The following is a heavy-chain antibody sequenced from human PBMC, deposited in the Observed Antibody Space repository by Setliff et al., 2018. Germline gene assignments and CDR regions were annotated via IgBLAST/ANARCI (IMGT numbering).Heavy chain of an antibody. V-gene: IGHV4-59*01. J-gene: IGHJ5*02. CDR1: GGFIRDYY. CDR3: AAVGIDAGGGWFDP. Sequence: SETLSLTCTVSGGFIRDYYWNWIRQSPGKGLEWIGYIYYRGTTNYNSSLKSRVTISIDLSKNQFSLKLSSATAADTAVYFCAAVGIDAGGGWFDPWGHGIPVTVSS. CDR2: IYYRGTT. D-gene: IGHD1-26*01.